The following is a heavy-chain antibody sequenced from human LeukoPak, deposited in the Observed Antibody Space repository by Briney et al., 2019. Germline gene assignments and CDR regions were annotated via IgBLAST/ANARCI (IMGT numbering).Heavy chain of an antibody. Sequence: VASVKVSCKASGYTFTGCYMHWVRQAPGQGLEWMGWINPNSGGTNYAQNFQGRVTMTRDTSISTAYMELSRLRSDDTAVYYCARGRMMYSGSYDYWGQGTLVTVSS. CDR3: ARGRMMYSGSYDY. D-gene: IGHD1-26*01. V-gene: IGHV1-2*02. CDR2: INPNSGGT. J-gene: IGHJ4*02. CDR1: GYTFTGCY.